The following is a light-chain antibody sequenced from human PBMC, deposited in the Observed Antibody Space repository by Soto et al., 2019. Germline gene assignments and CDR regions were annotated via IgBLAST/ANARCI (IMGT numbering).Light chain of an antibody. Sequence: DIVMTQSPESLAASVGETVTIKCKSSQSVFFTSTNKNYLVWYQQKAGQPPRLLMLWASTRDSGVPDRFSGKGSGSDFTLSINNLKADDVAVYYCQQYFSLPLTFGQGARLEIK. CDR2: WAS. J-gene: IGKJ2*01. CDR1: QSVFFTSTNKNY. V-gene: IGKV4-1*01. CDR3: QQYFSLPLT.